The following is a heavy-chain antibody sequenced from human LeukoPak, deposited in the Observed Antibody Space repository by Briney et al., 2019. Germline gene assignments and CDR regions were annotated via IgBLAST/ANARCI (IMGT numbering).Heavy chain of an antibody. D-gene: IGHD6-6*01. CDR3: ARDRSSSSGRSWFDP. Sequence: PSETLSLTCTVSGGSISSHYWSWIRQPPGKGLEWIGYIYYSGGTNYNPSLKSRVTISVDTSKNQFSLKLSSVTAADTAVYYCARDRSSSSGRSWFDPWGQGTLVTVSS. V-gene: IGHV4-59*11. CDR2: IYYSGGT. CDR1: GGSISSHY. J-gene: IGHJ5*02.